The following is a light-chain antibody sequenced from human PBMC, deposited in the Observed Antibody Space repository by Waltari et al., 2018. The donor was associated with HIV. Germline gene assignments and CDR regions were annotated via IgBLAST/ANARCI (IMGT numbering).Light chain of an antibody. J-gene: IGKJ1*01. CDR2: AVS. V-gene: IGKV3-20*01. CDR1: QALSDGY. Sequence: DIELMQPPGTLSLSPGERATISCRASQALSDGYIAWYRQSPGQAPRLLIFAVSNRATGVPDRISGSGSGTDVTLTISRLEPEDFVIYYCQHYRAVPPGTFGPGTKVEIK. CDR3: QHYRAVPPGT.